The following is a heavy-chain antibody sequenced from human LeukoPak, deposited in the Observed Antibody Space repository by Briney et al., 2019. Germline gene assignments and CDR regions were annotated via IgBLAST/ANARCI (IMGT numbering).Heavy chain of an antibody. CDR1: GFTFSTYA. CDR3: ARDPMADFDY. Sequence: GGSLRLSCAASGFTFSTYAFHWVRQAPGTGLAWVAVISSDGKNKIYADSVKGRFTISRDNSRNTLFLQMNSLTTEDTAVYYCARDPMADFDYWGQGTLVTVSS. CDR2: ISSDGKNK. V-gene: IGHV3-30*04. J-gene: IGHJ4*02. D-gene: IGHD2-8*01.